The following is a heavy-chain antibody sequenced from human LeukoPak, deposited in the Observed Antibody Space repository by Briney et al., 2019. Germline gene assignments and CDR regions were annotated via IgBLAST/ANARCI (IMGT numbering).Heavy chain of an antibody. J-gene: IGHJ6*03. D-gene: IGHD3-10*01. CDR3: ARVGYYGSGSLLYYYYYMDV. CDR2: INWNGGST. V-gene: IGHV3-20*04. Sequence: PGGSLRLSCAASGFSFSSYGMSWVRQAPGKGLEWVSGINWNGGSTGYADSVKGRFTISRDNAKNSLYLQMNSLRAEDTALYYCARVGYYGSGSLLYYYYYMDVWGKGTTVTVSS. CDR1: GFSFSSYG.